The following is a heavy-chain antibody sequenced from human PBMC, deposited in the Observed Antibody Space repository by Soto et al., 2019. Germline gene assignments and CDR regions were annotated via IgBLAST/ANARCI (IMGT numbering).Heavy chain of an antibody. Sequence: HWVRQAPGQGLEWMGWINPNSGGTNYAQKFQGWVTMTRDTSISTAYMELSRLRSDDTAVYYCARDLSAAGTWDYYFDYWGQGTLVTVSS. CDR2: INPNSGGT. CDR3: ARDLSAAGTWDYYFDY. D-gene: IGHD1-1*01. V-gene: IGHV1-2*04. J-gene: IGHJ4*02.